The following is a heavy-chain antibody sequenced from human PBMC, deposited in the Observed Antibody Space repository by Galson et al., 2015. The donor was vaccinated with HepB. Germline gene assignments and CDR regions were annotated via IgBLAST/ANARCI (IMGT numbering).Heavy chain of an antibody. CDR3: AKIPDEVAATPDAFDI. J-gene: IGHJ3*02. CDR1: GFTFSSYG. D-gene: IGHD2-15*01. Sequence: SLRLSCAASGFTFSSYGMHWVRQAPGKGLEWVAVISYDGSNKYYADSVKGRFTISRDNSKNTLYLQMNSLRAEDTAVYYCAKIPDEVAATPDAFDIWGQGTMVTVSS. CDR2: ISYDGSNK. V-gene: IGHV3-30*18.